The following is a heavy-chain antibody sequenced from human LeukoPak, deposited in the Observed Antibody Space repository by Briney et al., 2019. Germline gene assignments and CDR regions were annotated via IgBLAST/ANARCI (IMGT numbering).Heavy chain of an antibody. D-gene: IGHD6-13*01. CDR3: ARGRYTSFDN. CDR1: GDSIFANNVA. J-gene: IGHJ4*02. Sequence: SQTLSLTCAISGDSIFANNVAWNWIRQSPSRGLEWLGRTYYRSKWSFDYAVSVKSRITINADTSKNQFSLQLSSVTPEDTAVYYCARGRYTSFDNWGQGTLVTVSS. V-gene: IGHV6-1*01. CDR2: TYYRSKWSF.